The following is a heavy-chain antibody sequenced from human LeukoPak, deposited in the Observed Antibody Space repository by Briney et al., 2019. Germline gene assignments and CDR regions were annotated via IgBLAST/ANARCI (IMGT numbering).Heavy chain of an antibody. V-gene: IGHV3-11*04. CDR1: GFTFSDYY. CDR2: ISSSGSTI. Sequence: GGSLRLSCAASGFTFSDYYMSWIRQAPGKGLEWVSYISSSGSTIYYADSVKGRFTVSTDNAKNSLYLQMTSLRAEDTAVYYCSTSPSFGSSWYQFNYWGQGTLVTVSS. J-gene: IGHJ4*02. D-gene: IGHD6-13*01. CDR3: STSPSFGSSWYQFNY.